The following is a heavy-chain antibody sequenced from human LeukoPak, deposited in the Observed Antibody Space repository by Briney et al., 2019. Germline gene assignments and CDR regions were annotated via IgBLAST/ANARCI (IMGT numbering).Heavy chain of an antibody. D-gene: IGHD2-2*01. V-gene: IGHV4-59*01. Sequence: ASETLSLTCSVSGGSIGGYSWTWVRQPPGKRLEYIGYISYTGITYYNPSLMSRVTISVATSKNQFSLKLASVTAADTAVYYCARTLGYCSSTSCRTFDPWGQGTLVTVSS. CDR3: ARTLGYCSSTSCRTFDP. J-gene: IGHJ5*02. CDR2: ISYTGIT. CDR1: GGSIGGYS.